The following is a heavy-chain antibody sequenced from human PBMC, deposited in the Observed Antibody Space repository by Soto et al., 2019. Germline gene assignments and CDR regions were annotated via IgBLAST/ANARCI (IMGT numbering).Heavy chain of an antibody. J-gene: IGHJ4*02. Sequence: QVQLQESGPGLVKPSQTLSLTCTVSGGSISSGGYYWSWIRQHPGKGLEWIGYIFYSGSTYYIPSPQSRATISVATSTSQVSLKLSSVTAADTAVYYCARYCGGGSCYSSHFDYWGQGTLVTVSS. CDR3: ARYCGGGSCYSSHFDY. CDR1: GGSISSGGYY. D-gene: IGHD2-15*01. CDR2: IFYSGST. V-gene: IGHV4-31*03.